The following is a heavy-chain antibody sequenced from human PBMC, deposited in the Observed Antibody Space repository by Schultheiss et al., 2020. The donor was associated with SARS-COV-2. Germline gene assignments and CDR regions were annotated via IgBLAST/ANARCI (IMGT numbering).Heavy chain of an antibody. CDR1: GGSISSGSYY. CDR3: ARGMVREKSFDY. CDR2: IYYSGST. D-gene: IGHD3-10*01. Sequence: GSLRLSCTVSGGSISSGSYYWSWIRQPPGKGLEWIGYIYYSGSTNYNPSLKSRVTISVDTSKNQFSLKLSSVTAADTAVYYCARGMVREKSFDYWGQGTLVTVSS. V-gene: IGHV4-61*01. J-gene: IGHJ4*02.